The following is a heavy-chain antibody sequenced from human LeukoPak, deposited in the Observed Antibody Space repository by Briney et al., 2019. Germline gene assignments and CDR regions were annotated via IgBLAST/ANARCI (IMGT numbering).Heavy chain of an antibody. J-gene: IGHJ4*02. CDR3: AKDGYSSSWYRVDY. CDR1: GFTFSSYW. D-gene: IGHD6-13*01. Sequence: PGGSLRPSCAASGFTFSSYWMSWVRQAPGKGLEWVANIKQDGSEKYYVDSVKGRFTIFRDNAKNSLYLQMNSLRAEDTAVYYCAKDGYSSSWYRVDYWGQGTLVTVSS. V-gene: IGHV3-7*01. CDR2: IKQDGSEK.